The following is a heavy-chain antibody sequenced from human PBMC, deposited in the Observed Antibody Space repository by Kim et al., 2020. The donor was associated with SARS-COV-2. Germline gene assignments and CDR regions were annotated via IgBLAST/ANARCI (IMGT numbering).Heavy chain of an antibody. V-gene: IGHV3-48*02. J-gene: IGHJ4*02. CDR3: ARGYCSGGSCYPNYFDY. D-gene: IGHD2-15*01. CDR1: GFTFSSYS. Sequence: GGSLRLSCAASGFTFSSYSMNWVRQAPGKGLEWVSYISSSSSTIYYADSVKGRFTISRDNAKNSLYLQMNSLRDEDTAVYYCARGYCSGGSCYPNYFDYWGEGALVTVSS. CDR2: ISSSSSTI.